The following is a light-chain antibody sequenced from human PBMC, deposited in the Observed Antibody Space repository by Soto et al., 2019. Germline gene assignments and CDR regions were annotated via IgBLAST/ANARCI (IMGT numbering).Light chain of an antibody. CDR1: QAIDQS. J-gene: IGKJ3*01. Sequence: DIQMTQSPSSLYASVGDRVTITCRASQAIDQSEAWYQQKPGQVPKLLIYAASTLHSGVPSRFSGSGSGAHFTLTITGLQPEDVATYYCQEHNGDLPVAFGPGTTVDV. V-gene: IGKV1-27*01. CDR2: AAS. CDR3: QEHNGDLPVA.